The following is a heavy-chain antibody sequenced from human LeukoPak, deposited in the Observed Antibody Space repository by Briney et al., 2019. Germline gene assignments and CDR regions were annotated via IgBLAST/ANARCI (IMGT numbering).Heavy chain of an antibody. J-gene: IGHJ4*02. CDR1: GDSISSSSPY. CDR3: ASIVEMATFGDY. Sequence: SETLSLTCTVSGDSISSSSPYWGWIRQPPGEGLEWIGSIYYSGSTYYSPSVKSRVTISVDTSKNQFSLKLSSVTAADTAVYYCASIVEMATFGDYWGQGTLVTVSS. V-gene: IGHV4-39*07. CDR2: IYYSGST. D-gene: IGHD5-24*01.